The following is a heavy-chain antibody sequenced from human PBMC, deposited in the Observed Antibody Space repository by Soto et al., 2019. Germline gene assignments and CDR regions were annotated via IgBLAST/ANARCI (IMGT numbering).Heavy chain of an antibody. CDR3: AKIGQINDCGGDCYVIDY. V-gene: IGHV3-30*18. J-gene: IGHJ4*02. Sequence: QVQLVESGGGVVQPGRSLRLSCAASGFTFRSYGMHWVRQAPGKGLEWVAVISYDGRNKYYADSVRGRFTISRDNSKNTLDLQMNSLRSEDTAVYYCAKIGQINDCGGDCYVIDYWGQGTLVTVSS. CDR2: ISYDGRNK. D-gene: IGHD2-21*02. CDR1: GFTFRSYG.